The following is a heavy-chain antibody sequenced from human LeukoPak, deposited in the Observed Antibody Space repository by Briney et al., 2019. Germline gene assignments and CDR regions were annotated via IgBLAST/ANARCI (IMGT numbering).Heavy chain of an antibody. CDR2: ISAYNGNT. J-gene: IGHJ6*02. Sequence: ASVKVSCKASGYTFTSYGISWVRQAPGQGLEWMGWISAYNGNTNYAQKLQGRVTMTTGTSTSTAYMELRSLRSDDTAVYYCARQGRFGAPNYYYYGMDVWGQGTTVTVSS. CDR3: ARQGRFGAPNYYYYGMDV. D-gene: IGHD3-10*01. CDR1: GYTFTSYG. V-gene: IGHV1-18*01.